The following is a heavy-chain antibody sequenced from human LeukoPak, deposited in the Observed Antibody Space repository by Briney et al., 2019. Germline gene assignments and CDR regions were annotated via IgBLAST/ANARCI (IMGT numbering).Heavy chain of an antibody. D-gene: IGHD6-19*01. CDR2: IYYSGST. CDR1: GGSISSSSYY. J-gene: IGHJ4*02. CDR3: ARDGPYSSGPHGVDY. V-gene: IGHV4-39*07. Sequence: SETLSLTCTVSGGSISSSSYYWGWIRQPPGKGLEWIGSIYYSGSTYYNPSLKSRVTISVDTSKNQFSLKLSSVTAADTAVYYCARDGPYSSGPHGVDYWGQGTLVTVSS.